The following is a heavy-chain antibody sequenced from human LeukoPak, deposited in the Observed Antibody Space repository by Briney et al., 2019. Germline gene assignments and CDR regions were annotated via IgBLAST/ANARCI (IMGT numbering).Heavy chain of an antibody. J-gene: IGHJ6*02. CDR3: ARLLSSSWDTVWYYYYGMDV. D-gene: IGHD6-13*01. CDR1: GGSISSYY. CDR2: IYYSGST. V-gene: IGHV4-59*01. Sequence: PSETLSLTCTVSGGSISSYYWSWIRQPPGKGLELIGYIYYSGSTNYNPSLKSRVTISVDTSKNQFSLKLSSVTAADTAVYYCARLLSSSWDTVWYYYYGMDVWGQGTTVTVSS.